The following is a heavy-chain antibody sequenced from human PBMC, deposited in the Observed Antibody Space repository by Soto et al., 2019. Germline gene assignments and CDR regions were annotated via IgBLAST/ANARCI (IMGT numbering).Heavy chain of an antibody. CDR3: ASRPRFGQLGRGNGMDV. J-gene: IGHJ6*02. CDR1: GVSISSGGDY. V-gene: IGHV4-31*03. Sequence: SETLSLTCNVSGVSISSGGDYWTWIRQHPGKGLEWIGYIYYSGSTFYNPSLKSRVTMSVDTSKNQFSLKLTSVTAADTAVYYCASRPRFGQLGRGNGMDVWGQGTTVTVSS. CDR2: IYYSGST. D-gene: IGHD6-13*01.